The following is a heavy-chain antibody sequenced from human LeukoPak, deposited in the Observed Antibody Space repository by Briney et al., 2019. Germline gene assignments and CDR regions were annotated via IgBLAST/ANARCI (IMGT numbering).Heavy chain of an antibody. CDR3: ARDSPWRDYHDY. Sequence: GSLRLSCAASGFTFRSYCMSWVRQATGKGLEWVANIKQDGSEKYYVDSVKGRFTISRDNAKNSLYLQMNSLRAEDTAVYYCARDSPWRDYHDYWGQGALVTVSS. CDR1: GFTFRSYC. CDR2: IKQDGSEK. V-gene: IGHV3-7*03. J-gene: IGHJ4*02.